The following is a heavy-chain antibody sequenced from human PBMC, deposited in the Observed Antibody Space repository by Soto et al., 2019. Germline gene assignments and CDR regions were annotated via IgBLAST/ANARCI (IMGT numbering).Heavy chain of an antibody. CDR2: VYYSGST. CDR1: GGSVSSRSYY. V-gene: IGHV4-39*01. CDR3: GRLEGLATISYYFDY. D-gene: IGHD3-9*01. Sequence: SEPLSLTCTVSGGSVSSRSYYWGWVRQPPGKGLEWIGSVYYSGSTYYNPSLESRVTISVDKSKNQFSLKLMSLSAADTAVYYCGRLEGLATISYYFDYWGQGALVTVSS. J-gene: IGHJ4*02.